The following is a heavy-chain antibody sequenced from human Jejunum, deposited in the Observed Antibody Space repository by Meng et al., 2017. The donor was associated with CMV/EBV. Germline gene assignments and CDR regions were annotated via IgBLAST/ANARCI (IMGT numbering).Heavy chain of an antibody. V-gene: IGHV4-30-4*08. CDR2: IHDTGST. Sequence: QGQLQGSGPGLADPSEPCYPPCSVSVGSIGSGDYYWSWIRQPPGKGLEWIGYIHDTGSTYYNPSLKSRVDISLGTSRNHFSLTLSSVTAEDTAVYFCARGSIFVSFDSWGQGTLVTVSS. CDR3: ARGSIFVSFDS. D-gene: IGHD3-3*01. J-gene: IGHJ4*02. CDR1: VGSIGSGDYY.